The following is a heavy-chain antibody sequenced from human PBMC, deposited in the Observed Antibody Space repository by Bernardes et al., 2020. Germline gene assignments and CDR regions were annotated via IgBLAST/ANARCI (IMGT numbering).Heavy chain of an antibody. J-gene: IGHJ4*02. D-gene: IGHD5-12*01. CDR3: AKEAPVGWLQPKPFDY. CDR1: GFTFSSYA. Sequence: VGSLRLSCAASGFTFSSYAMSWVRQAPGKGLEWVSAISGSGGSTYYADSVKGRFTISRDNSKNTLYLQMNSLRAEDTAVYYCAKEAPVGWLQPKPFDYWGQGTLVTVSS. V-gene: IGHV3-23*01. CDR2: ISGSGGST.